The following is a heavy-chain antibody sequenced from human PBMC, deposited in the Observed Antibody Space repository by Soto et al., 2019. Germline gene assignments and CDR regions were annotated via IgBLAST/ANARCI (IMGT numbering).Heavy chain of an antibody. V-gene: IGHV3-53*05. D-gene: IGHD3-22*01. CDR1: GFTVSSNY. J-gene: IGHJ4*02. Sequence: GALRLACAASGFTVSSNYMSWVRQAPGKGLEWVSVIYSGGSTYYADSVKGRFTISGDNFKNTLHLQINSLRGEDTAVYYCAKPEEDSSAYVGYFDYWGQGTMVTVSS. CDR3: AKPEEDSSAYVGYFDY. CDR2: IYSGGST.